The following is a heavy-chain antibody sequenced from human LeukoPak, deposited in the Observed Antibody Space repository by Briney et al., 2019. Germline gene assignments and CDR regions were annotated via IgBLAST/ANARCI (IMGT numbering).Heavy chain of an antibody. V-gene: IGHV4-61*08. CDR1: GGSISSGGYS. D-gene: IGHD3-10*01. J-gene: IGHJ6*03. Sequence: SETLSLTCAVSGGSISSGGYSWSWIRQPPGKGLEWIGYIYYSGSTNYNPSLKSRVTISVDTSKNQFSLKLSSVTAEDTAVYYCARVFLPGPARSGSYSEPPYYYYYMDVWGKGTTVTVSS. CDR2: IYYSGST. CDR3: ARVFLPGPARSGSYSEPPYYYYYMDV.